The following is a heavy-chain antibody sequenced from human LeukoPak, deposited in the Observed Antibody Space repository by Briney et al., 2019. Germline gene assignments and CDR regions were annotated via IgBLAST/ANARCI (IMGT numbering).Heavy chain of an antibody. Sequence: SQTLSLTCAVSGGSISSGGYSWSWIRQPPGKGLEWIGNIYHSGSTYYNPSLKSRVTISVDRSKNQFSLKLSSVTAADTAVYYCASYYGDSGSLDYWGQGTLVTVSS. CDR3: ASYYGDSGSLDY. V-gene: IGHV4-30-2*01. J-gene: IGHJ4*02. CDR1: GGSISSGGYS. D-gene: IGHD4-17*01. CDR2: IYHSGST.